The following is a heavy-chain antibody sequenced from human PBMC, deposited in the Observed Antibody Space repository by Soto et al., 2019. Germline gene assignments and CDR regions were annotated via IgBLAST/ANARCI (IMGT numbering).Heavy chain of an antibody. CDR2: IWYDGTVK. Sequence: GGSLRLSCAASGFTFRSYGMHWVRQARGKGLEWVAGIWYDGTVKNYADSVKGRFSISRDNSQNTVYLQMNTLRAEDTAVYYCARADCGGQCACDFWGQGTLVTVSS. CDR3: ARADCGGQCACDF. J-gene: IGHJ4*02. D-gene: IGHD2-21*01. V-gene: IGHV3-33*01. CDR1: GFTFRSYG.